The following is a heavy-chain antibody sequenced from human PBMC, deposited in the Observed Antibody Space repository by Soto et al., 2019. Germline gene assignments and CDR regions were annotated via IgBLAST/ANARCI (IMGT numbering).Heavy chain of an antibody. J-gene: IGHJ4*02. CDR1: GDPFSNFW. D-gene: IGHD6-13*01. Sequence: PGVPLKISCQGAGDPFSNFWIGLVRPLPGKGLEWMGIIYPGDHETRYSPSFHGKVTISADKSINTAYLQWNSLEASDTAFYFCARSPRSSPYFDYWGQGALVTVFS. CDR3: ARSPRSSPYFDY. V-gene: IGHV5-51*01. CDR2: IYPGDHET.